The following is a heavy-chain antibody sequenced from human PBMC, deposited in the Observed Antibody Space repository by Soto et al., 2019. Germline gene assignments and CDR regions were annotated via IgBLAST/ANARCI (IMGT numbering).Heavy chain of an antibody. Sequence: EVQLVESGGSVVRPGGSLRLSCVASGFTFDDSGMSWVRQAPGKGLEWVSGTNWNGGSTGYADSVKGRFTISRDNAKYSLYLQMNSLRVEDTALYYCARGDAGNYWGQGTLVTVSS. J-gene: IGHJ4*02. CDR3: ARGDAGNY. CDR2: TNWNGGST. D-gene: IGHD3-10*01. CDR1: GFTFDDSG. V-gene: IGHV3-20*04.